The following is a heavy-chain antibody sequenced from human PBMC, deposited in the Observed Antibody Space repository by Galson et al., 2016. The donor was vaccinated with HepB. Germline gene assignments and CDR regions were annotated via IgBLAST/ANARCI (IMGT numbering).Heavy chain of an antibody. J-gene: IGHJ6*02. CDR3: GRGRRYGLDV. CDR2: MNPNSGYT. V-gene: IGHV1-8*01. CDR1: GYTFTNYD. Sequence: SVKVSCKASGYTFTNYDINWVRQAPGQGLEWMGFMNPNSGYTGYAQKLKGRVIMTRNTSISMAYMEPSSLRSEDTAVYYCGRGRRYGLDVWGQGSTVTVSS.